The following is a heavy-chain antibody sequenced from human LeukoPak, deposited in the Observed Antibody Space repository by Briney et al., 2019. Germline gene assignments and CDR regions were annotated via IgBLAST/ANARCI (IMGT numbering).Heavy chain of an antibody. CDR2: ISSSGSTI. D-gene: IGHD3-10*01. CDR3: AKGVSGYGSGRPFDY. J-gene: IGHJ4*02. V-gene: IGHV3-48*03. CDR1: GFTFSSYE. Sequence: GGSLRLSCAASGFTFSSYEMNWVRQAPGKGLEWVSYISSSGSTIYYADSVKGRFTISRDNAKNSLYLQMNSLRAEDTAVYYCAKGVSGYGSGRPFDYWGQGTLVTVSS.